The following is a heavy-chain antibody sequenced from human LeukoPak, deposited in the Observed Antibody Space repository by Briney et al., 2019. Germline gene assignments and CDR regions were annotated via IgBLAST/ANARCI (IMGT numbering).Heavy chain of an antibody. CDR1: GYTFTSYY. CDR3: ARVLSGSYYPLDAFDI. J-gene: IGHJ3*02. Sequence: ASVKVSRKASGYTFTSYYMHWVRQAPGQGLEWMGIINPSGGSTSYAQKFQGRVTMTRDMSTSTVYMELSSLRSEDTAVYYCARVLSGSYYPLDAFDIWGQGTMVTVSS. CDR2: INPSGGST. V-gene: IGHV1-46*01. D-gene: IGHD1-26*01.